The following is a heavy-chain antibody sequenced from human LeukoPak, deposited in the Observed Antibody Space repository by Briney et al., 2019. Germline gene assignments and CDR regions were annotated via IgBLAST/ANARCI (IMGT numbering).Heavy chain of an antibody. CDR1: GFTFSSYA. CDR2: ISYDGSNK. D-gene: IGHD6-13*01. CDR3: ARDRRRLAAAGKVLDY. Sequence: PGGSLRLSCAASGFTFSSYAMHWVRQVPGKGLEWVAVISYDGSNKYYADSVKGRFTISRDNSKNTLYLQMNSLRAEDTAVYYCARDRRRLAAAGKVLDYWGQGTLVTVSS. V-gene: IGHV3-30*04. J-gene: IGHJ4*02.